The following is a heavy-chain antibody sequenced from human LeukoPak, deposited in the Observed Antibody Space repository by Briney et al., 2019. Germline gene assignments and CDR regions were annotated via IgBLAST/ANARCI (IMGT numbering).Heavy chain of an antibody. CDR2: FTLSGTT. J-gene: IGHJ4*02. CDR1: GAYVTTYS. V-gene: IGHV4-59*08. Sequence: TSETLSLTCIVSGAYVTTYSWNWIRQSPGKGLEWIGYFTLSGTTSYSSSLKSRVTISRDTSKNQLSLKLTSVTAADTAVYYCARWGESEWAFASWGPGTLVTASS. CDR3: ARWGESEWAFAS. D-gene: IGHD2-21*01.